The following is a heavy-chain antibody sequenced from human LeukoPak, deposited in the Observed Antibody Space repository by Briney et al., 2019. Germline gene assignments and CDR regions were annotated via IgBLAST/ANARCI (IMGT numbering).Heavy chain of an antibody. CDR2: ISYDGSNK. J-gene: IGHJ4*02. CDR1: GFTFSSYG. CDR3: AKSLSSSSWYDY. V-gene: IGHV3-30*18. D-gene: IGHD6-13*01. Sequence: PGGSLRLSCAASGFTFSSYGMPWVRQAPGKGLEWVAVISYDGSNKYYADSVKGRFTISRDNSKNTLYLQMNSLRAEDTAVYYCAKSLSSSSWYDYWGQGTLVTVSS.